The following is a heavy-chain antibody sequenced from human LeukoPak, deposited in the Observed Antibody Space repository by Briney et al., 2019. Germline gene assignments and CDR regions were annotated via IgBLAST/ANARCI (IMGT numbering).Heavy chain of an antibody. Sequence: GGSLRLSCAASGFTFDDYAMHWVRQAPGKGLEWVSGISWNSGIIGYADSVKGRFTISRDNAKNSLFLQMNSLRVDDTALYYCARGAPYYGSGSYSFDYWGQGTLVTVSS. V-gene: IGHV3-9*01. J-gene: IGHJ4*02. D-gene: IGHD3-10*01. CDR2: ISWNSGII. CDR1: GFTFDDYA. CDR3: ARGAPYYGSGSYSFDY.